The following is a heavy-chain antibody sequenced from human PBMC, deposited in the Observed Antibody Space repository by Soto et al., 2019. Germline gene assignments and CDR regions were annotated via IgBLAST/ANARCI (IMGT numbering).Heavy chain of an antibody. D-gene: IGHD5-18*01. V-gene: IGHV3-21*05. J-gene: IGHJ4*02. CDR3: ARDQPGYSYGYGLGY. CDR2: ISSSSSYI. CDR1: GFTFSSYS. Sequence: GGSLRLSCAASGFTFSSYSMNWVRQAPGKGLEWVSYISSSSSYIYYADSVKGRFTISRDNAKNSLYLQMNSLRAEDTAVYYCARDQPGYSYGYGLGYWGQGTLVTVSS.